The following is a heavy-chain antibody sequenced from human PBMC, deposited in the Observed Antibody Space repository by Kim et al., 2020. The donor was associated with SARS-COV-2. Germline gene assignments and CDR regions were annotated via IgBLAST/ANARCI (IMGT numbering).Heavy chain of an antibody. J-gene: IGHJ4*02. CDR3: VKNEYYYGSGNTKFRPGYYFDY. V-gene: IGHV3-64D*09. CDR2: ISSNGGST. Sequence: GGSLRLSCSASGFTFSSYAMHWVRQAPGKGLEYVSAISSNGGSTYYADSVKGRFTISRDNSKNTLYLQMSSLRAEDTAVYYCVKNEYYYGSGNTKFRPGYYFDYWGQGTLVTVSS. D-gene: IGHD3-10*01. CDR1: GFTFSSYA.